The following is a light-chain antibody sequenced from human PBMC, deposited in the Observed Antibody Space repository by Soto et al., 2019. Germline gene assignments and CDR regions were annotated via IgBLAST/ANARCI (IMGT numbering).Light chain of an antibody. Sequence: QSVLTQPPSVSGAPGQRVTISCSGNSSNIGAGYDAHWYQLLPGTAPKLLIFGFTSRPSGVPDRFSGSKSDTSASLAITGLQADDEAYYYCQSFDRSLNSWVFGGGTQLTVL. CDR3: QSFDRSLNSWV. V-gene: IGLV1-40*01. CDR2: GFT. CDR1: SSNIGAGYD. J-gene: IGLJ3*02.